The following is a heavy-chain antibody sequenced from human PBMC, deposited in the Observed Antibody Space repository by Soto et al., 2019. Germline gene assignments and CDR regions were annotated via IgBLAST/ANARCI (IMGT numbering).Heavy chain of an antibody. V-gene: IGHV3-48*01. J-gene: IGHJ6*02. CDR3: ARMGDPAWIQLWSADYYYGMDV. Sequence: PGGSLRLSCAASGFTFSSYSMNWVRQAPGKGLEWVSYISSSSSTIYYADSVKGRFTISRDNAKNSLYLQMNSLRAEDTAVYYCARMGDPAWIQLWSADYYYGMDVWGQGTTVTVSS. D-gene: IGHD5-18*01. CDR2: ISSSSSTI. CDR1: GFTFSSYS.